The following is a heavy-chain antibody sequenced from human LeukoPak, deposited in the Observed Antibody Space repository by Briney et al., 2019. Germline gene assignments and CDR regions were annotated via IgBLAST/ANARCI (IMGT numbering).Heavy chain of an antibody. V-gene: IGHV4-59*01. CDR2: IYYTGST. Sequence: SETLSLTCTVSDGSINGYYWSWIRQSPGKGLESLGYIYYTGSTNYNPSLKSRVTMSVDTSRNQFFLRLSSVTAADTAVYYCAREWRGGYSCPYNWFDPWGQGTLVTVSS. J-gene: IGHJ5*02. D-gene: IGHD5-18*01. CDR3: AREWRGGYSCPYNWFDP. CDR1: DGSINGYY.